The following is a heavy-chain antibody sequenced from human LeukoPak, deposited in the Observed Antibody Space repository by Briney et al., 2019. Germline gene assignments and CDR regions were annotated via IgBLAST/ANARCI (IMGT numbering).Heavy chain of an antibody. CDR2: INPSDGTT. J-gene: IGHJ5*02. Sequence: ASVKVSCKASGYTFTSYYIHWVRRAPGQGLEWMGIINPSDGTTTQAQKLQGRVTMTRDMSTTTDYMELSSLRSEDTAVYYCARDNSVGDIAWWFDPWGQGTLVTVSS. V-gene: IGHV1-46*01. CDR1: GYTFTSYY. D-gene: IGHD3-16*02. CDR3: ARDNSVGDIAWWFDP.